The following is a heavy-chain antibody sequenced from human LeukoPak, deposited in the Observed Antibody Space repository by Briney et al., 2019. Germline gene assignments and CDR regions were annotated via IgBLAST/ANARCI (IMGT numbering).Heavy chain of an antibody. J-gene: IGHJ5*02. V-gene: IGHV4-39*01. CDR3: ARRVSAAAGHNWFDP. CDR2: IYFSGGT. D-gene: IGHD6-13*01. CDR1: GDSISSSNCY. Sequence: SETLSLTCTVSGDSISSSNCYWGWIRQPPGRGLEWIGSIYFSGGTYYNASLKSRVTISVDTSKNQFSLKLSSVTAADTAVYYCARRVSAAAGHNWFDPWGQGTLVTVSS.